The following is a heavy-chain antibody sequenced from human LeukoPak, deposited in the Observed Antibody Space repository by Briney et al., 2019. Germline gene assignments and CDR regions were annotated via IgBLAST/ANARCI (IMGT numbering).Heavy chain of an antibody. CDR2: GYYSGST. D-gene: IGHD3-10*01. J-gene: IGHJ5*02. CDR3: ARDLQVYSYGSGHWFDL. V-gene: IGHV4-39*07. CDR1: GCSISSSSYY. Sequence: SETLSLTCTVSGCSISSSSYYWGWIRQPPGKGLEWIVSGYYSGSTYYNPSRKSRGTISVDTSKNQFSLKLSSVTHADTAVYYCARDLQVYSYGSGHWFDLWGQGTLVTVSS.